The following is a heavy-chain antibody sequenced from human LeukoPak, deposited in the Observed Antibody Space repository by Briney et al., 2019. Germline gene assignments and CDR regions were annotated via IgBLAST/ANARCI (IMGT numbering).Heavy chain of an antibody. CDR2: TNPNSGNT. V-gene: IGHV1-8*02. CDR1: GYTFTSYD. Sequence: ASVKVSCKASGYTFTSYDINWVRQATGQGLERMGWTNPNSGNTGYAEKFQGRVAMTRNTTISTAYMDLSSLRSEDTAVYYCAALNWRRSTRGEAGWFDPWGQGTLVTVSS. CDR3: AALNWRRSTRGEAGWFDP. J-gene: IGHJ5*02. D-gene: IGHD2-21*01.